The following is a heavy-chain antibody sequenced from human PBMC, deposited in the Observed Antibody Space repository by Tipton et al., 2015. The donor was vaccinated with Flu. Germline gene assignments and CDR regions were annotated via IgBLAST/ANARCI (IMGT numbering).Heavy chain of an antibody. J-gene: IGHJ4*02. CDR2: ILYTGST. CDR3: AREGASGALDS. D-gene: IGHD6-25*01. CDR1: GVSISNHY. V-gene: IGHV4-59*11. Sequence: LRLSCTVSGVSISNHYWNWIRQPPGKGLEWIGYILYTGSTNYNPFLENRVTISVDTSKNQFSLRLSSVTAADAAVYYCAREGASGALDSWGQGTLVTVSS.